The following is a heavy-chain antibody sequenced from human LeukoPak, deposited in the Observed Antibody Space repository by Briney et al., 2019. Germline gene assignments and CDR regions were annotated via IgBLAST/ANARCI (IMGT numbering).Heavy chain of an antibody. CDR1: GSSVSGYY. CDR2: IHYSGST. J-gene: IGHJ4*02. Sequence: SETLSLTCTVSGSSVSGYYWSWIRQPPGKGLEWIGYIHYSGSTNYNPSLKSRVTISVDTSKTQFSLKLSSVTAADTAIYYCARGGSKQWLVDDSWGQGTLVTVSS. V-gene: IGHV4-59*02. D-gene: IGHD6-19*01. CDR3: ARGGSKQWLVDDS.